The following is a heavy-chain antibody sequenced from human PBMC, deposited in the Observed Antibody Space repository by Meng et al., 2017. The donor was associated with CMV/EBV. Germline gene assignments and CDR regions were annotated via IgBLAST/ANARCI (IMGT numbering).Heavy chain of an antibody. CDR3: ARDKRVDVLRFLEWSPLLYFDY. D-gene: IGHD3-3*01. CDR2: ISAYNGNT. CDR1: GYTFTSYG. V-gene: IGHV1-18*01. J-gene: IGHJ4*02. Sequence: ASVKVSCKASGYTFTSYGISWVRQAPGQGLGWMGWISAYNGNTNYAQKLQGRVTMTTDTSTSTAYMELRSLRSDDTAVYYCARDKRVDVLRFLEWSPLLYFDYWGQGTLVTVSS.